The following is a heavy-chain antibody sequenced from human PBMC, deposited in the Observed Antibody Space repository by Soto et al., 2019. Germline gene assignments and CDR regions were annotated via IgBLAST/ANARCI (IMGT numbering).Heavy chain of an antibody. Sequence: QVQLVESGGGVVQPGRSLRLSCAASGFTFSNYAMHWVRQAPGKGLEWVAVISYDGNNKFYADSVRGRFPISRDTSKNPLFQHMDSLTTEDTAVYYCAREGAALAAYFDYWGQGTLVAVSS. D-gene: IGHD6-19*01. J-gene: IGHJ4*02. CDR3: AREGAALAAYFDY. CDR1: GFTFSNYA. CDR2: ISYDGNNK. V-gene: IGHV3-30-3*01.